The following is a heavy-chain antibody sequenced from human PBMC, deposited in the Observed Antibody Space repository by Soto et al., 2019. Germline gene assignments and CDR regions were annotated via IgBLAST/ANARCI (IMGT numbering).Heavy chain of an antibody. J-gene: IGHJ4*02. CDR2: IYSGDST. CDR3: ARDLVGATI. D-gene: IGHD1-26*01. Sequence: GGSLRLSCEASGFSVSSSHMIWVRQAPGKGLEWVSVIYSGDSTYYADSVKGRFTISRDNSKNTLYVQMNSLRAEDTGVYYCARDLVGATIWGQGTLVTVSS. CDR1: GFSVSSSH. V-gene: IGHV3-53*01.